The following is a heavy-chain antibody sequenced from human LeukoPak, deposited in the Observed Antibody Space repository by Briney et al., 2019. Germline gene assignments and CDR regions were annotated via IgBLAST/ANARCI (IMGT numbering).Heavy chain of an antibody. J-gene: IGHJ4*02. Sequence: SETLSLTCAVSGYSISSGYYWGWTRQPPGKGLEWIGSIYHSGSTYYNPSLKSRVTISVDTSKNQFSLKLSSVTAADTAVYYCARGRGPAACGYWGQGTLVTVSS. CDR1: GYSISSGYY. CDR2: IYHSGST. D-gene: IGHD2-2*01. CDR3: ARGRGPAACGY. V-gene: IGHV4-38-2*01.